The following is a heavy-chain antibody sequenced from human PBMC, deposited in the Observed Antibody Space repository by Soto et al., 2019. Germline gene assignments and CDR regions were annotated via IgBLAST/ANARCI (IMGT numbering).Heavy chain of an antibody. CDR1: GFSFSTYS. Sequence: EVQLVESGGGLVQPGGSLRLSCAASGFSFSTYSMKWVRQAPGKGLEWVSYISSRSYTIYYIDSVKGRFTISRDNAKSSLYLQMNSLRDEDTVVYYCARGGSSSDNGMDVWGQGTTVTVSS. CDR2: ISSRSYTI. J-gene: IGHJ6*02. D-gene: IGHD6-6*01. V-gene: IGHV3-48*02. CDR3: ARGGSSSDNGMDV.